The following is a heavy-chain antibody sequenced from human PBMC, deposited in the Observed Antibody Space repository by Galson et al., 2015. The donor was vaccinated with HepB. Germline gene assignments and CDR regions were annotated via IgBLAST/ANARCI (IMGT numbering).Heavy chain of an antibody. CDR1: GFIFNTYT. Sequence: SLRLSCAASGFIFNTYTMRWVRQAPGKGLEWVSSISSSSDYTYYADSVKGRFTISRDNAKKSLYLQINTLRAGDSAVYYCARGYGDAYGPFDYWGQGTLVTVSS. J-gene: IGHJ4*02. CDR2: ISSSSDYT. V-gene: IGHV3-21*01. D-gene: IGHD4-17*01. CDR3: ARGYGDAYGPFDY.